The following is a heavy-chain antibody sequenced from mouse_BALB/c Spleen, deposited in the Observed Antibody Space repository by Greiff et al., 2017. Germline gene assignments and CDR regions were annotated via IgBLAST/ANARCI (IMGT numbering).Heavy chain of an antibody. CDR2: IDPENGDT. D-gene: IGHD2-1*01. V-gene: IGHV14-4*02. CDR3: NAGGNYSFAN. Sequence: VQLQLSGAELVRSGASVKLSCTASGFNIKDYYMHLVKQRPEQGLEWIGWIDPENGDTEYAPKFQGKATMTADTSSNTAYLQLSSLTSEDTAVYYCNAGGNYSFANWGQGSLVTVAA. CDR1: GFNIKDYY. J-gene: IGHJ3*01.